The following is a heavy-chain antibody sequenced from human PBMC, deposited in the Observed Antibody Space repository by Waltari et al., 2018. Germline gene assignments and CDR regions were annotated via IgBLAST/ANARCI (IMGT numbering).Heavy chain of an antibody. V-gene: IGHV1-2*02. Sequence: QVQLVQSGAEVKKPGASVKVSCKASGYTFTGYYMHWVRQAPGQGLEWRGWINPNRGGTNYAQKFQGRVTMTRDTSISTAYMELSRLRSDDMAVYYCARTPTTAIDYWGQGTLVTVSS. CDR2: INPNRGGT. CDR1: GYTFTGYY. D-gene: IGHD5-12*01. J-gene: IGHJ4*02. CDR3: ARTPTTAIDY.